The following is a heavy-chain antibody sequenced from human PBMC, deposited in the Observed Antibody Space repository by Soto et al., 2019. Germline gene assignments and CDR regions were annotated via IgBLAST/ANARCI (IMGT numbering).Heavy chain of an antibody. J-gene: IGHJ4*02. CDR1: GYTFTSYG. CDR2: ISAYNGNT. V-gene: IGHV1-18*01. D-gene: IGHD2-15*01. Sequence: ASVKVSCKASGYTFTSYGIIWVRQAPGQGLEWMGWISAYNGNTNYAQKLQGRVTMTTDTSTSTAYMELRSLRSDDTAVYYCARDSYCSGGSCYRGYFDYWGQGTLVTVSS. CDR3: ARDSYCSGGSCYRGYFDY.